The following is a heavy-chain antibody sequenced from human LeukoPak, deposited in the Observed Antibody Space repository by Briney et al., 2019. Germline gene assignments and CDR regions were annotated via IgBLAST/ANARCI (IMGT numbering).Heavy chain of an antibody. CDR2: ITKYDGRV. Sequence: PGGSLRLSCAASGFTFDDYGMSWVRQAPGKGLEWLASITKYDGRVYYADSVRGRFTISRDSSQNELYLQMNSLRADDSAIYYCAKDHSADGWPTFEYWGQGTLVTVSS. V-gene: IGHV3-23*01. D-gene: IGHD5-24*01. CDR1: GFTFDDYG. J-gene: IGHJ4*02. CDR3: AKDHSADGWPTFEY.